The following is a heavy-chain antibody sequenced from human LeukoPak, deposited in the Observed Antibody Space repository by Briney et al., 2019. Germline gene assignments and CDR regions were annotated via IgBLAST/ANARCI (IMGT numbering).Heavy chain of an antibody. D-gene: IGHD6-19*01. CDR2: ISSSSSYI. J-gene: IGHJ4*01. CDR3: ARDRSGWSKFDY. V-gene: IGHV3-21*01. CDR1: GFTFSSYS. Sequence: PGGSLRLSCAASGFTFSSYSMNWVRQAPGKGLEWVSSISSSSSYIYYADSVKGRFTISRDNAKNSLYLQMNSLRAEDTAVYYCARDRSGWSKFDYWGHGTLVTVSS.